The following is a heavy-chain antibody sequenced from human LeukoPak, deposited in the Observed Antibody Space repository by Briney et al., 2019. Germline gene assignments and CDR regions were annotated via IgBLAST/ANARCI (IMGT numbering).Heavy chain of an antibody. CDR2: IGSSGGGI. J-gene: IGHJ4*02. D-gene: IGHD7-27*01. CDR1: GFTFSTYT. CDR3: AIDPNWGTHS. Sequence: PGVSLRLSCAASGFTFSTYTMYWVRHPPGKRLEWVSIIGSSGGGIHYADSVKGRSTISRDNSKNALYLQMNSLRVEDTAVYYCAIDPNWGTHSWGQGVLVTVSS. V-gene: IGHV3-23*01.